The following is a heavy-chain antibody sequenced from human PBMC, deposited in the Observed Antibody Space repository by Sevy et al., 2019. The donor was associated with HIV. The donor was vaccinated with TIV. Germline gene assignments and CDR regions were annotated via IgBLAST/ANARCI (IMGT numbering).Heavy chain of an antibody. CDR2: IWFDGSNT. V-gene: IGHV3-33*01. CDR3: ARDLEFYDHGDYGPAFMPDF. D-gene: IGHD4-17*01. J-gene: IGHJ4*01. CDR1: GFTFSSFG. Sequence: GGSLRLSCAASGFTFSSFGMHWVRQAPGKGLEWLAVIWFDGSNTYYADSVRGRFTISRDIAKNTLHLQMNSRRAEDTAVYYCARDLEFYDHGDYGPAFMPDFWGHGTLVTVSS.